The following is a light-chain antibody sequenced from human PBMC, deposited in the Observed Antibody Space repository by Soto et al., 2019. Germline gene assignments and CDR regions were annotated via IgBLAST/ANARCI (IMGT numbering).Light chain of an antibody. Sequence: QSVLTQPPSVSGAPGQRVTISCTGSSSNIGTGYDIHWYQQLPGTAPKLLIYGNNNRPSGVPDRFSGSKSGTSASLAITGLQAEDEADYYCQSYDSSLRYVFGGGTKLTVL. CDR2: GNN. V-gene: IGLV1-40*01. J-gene: IGLJ2*01. CDR1: SSNIGTGYD. CDR3: QSYDSSLRYV.